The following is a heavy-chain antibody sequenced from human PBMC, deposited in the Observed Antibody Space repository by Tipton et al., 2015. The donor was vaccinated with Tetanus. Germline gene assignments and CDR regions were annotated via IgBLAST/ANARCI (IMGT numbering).Heavy chain of an antibody. CDR2: IYYSGST. CDR3: AGGDSSGYYYVGGNDAFDI. Sequence: LSLTCTVSGGSISSGGYYWSWIRQHPGKGLEWIGYIYYSGSTYYNPSLKSRVTISVDTSKNQFSLKLSSVTAADTAVYYCAGGDSSGYYYVGGNDAFDIWGQGTMVAVSS. CDR1: GGSISSGGYY. V-gene: IGHV4-31*03. D-gene: IGHD3-22*01. J-gene: IGHJ3*02.